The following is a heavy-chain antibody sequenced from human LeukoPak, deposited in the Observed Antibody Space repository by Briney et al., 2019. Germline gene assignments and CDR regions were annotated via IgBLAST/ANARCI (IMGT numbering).Heavy chain of an antibody. V-gene: IGHV1-2*02. CDR2: INPNSGGT. J-gene: IGHJ4*02. Sequence: ASVKVSCKASGYTCTGYYMHWVRQAPGQGLEWMGWINPNSGGTNYAQKFQGRVTMTRDTSISTAYMELSRLRSDDTAVYYCARVSSSGLQRSDYWGQGTLVTVSS. CDR3: ARVSSSGLQRSDY. D-gene: IGHD6-13*01. CDR1: GYTCTGYY.